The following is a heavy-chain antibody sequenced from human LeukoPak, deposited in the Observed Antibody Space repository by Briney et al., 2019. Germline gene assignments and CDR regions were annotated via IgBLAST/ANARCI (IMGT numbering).Heavy chain of an antibody. D-gene: IGHD1-26*01. CDR1: GGTFSSYA. CDR2: IIPILGIA. CDR3: ARGKWELPYYFDY. Sequence: SVKVSCKASGGTFSSYATSWVRQAPGQGLEWMGRIIPILGIANYAQKFQGRVTITADKSTSTAYMELSSLRSEDTAVYYCARGKWELPYYFDYWGQGTLVTVSS. V-gene: IGHV1-69*04. J-gene: IGHJ4*02.